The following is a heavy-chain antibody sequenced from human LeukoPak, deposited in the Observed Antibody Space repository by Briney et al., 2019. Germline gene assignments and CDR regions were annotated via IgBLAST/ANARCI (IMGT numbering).Heavy chain of an antibody. CDR1: GGSFSGYY. V-gene: IGHV4-59*01. CDR2: IYYSGST. J-gene: IGHJ5*02. CDR3: ARGGTNWFDP. D-gene: IGHD2-15*01. Sequence: SETLSLTCVIYGGSFSGYYWSWIRQPPGKGLEWIGYIYYSGSTNYNPSPKSRVTISVDTSKNQFSLKLSSVTAADTAVYYCARGGTNWFDPWGQGTLVTVSS.